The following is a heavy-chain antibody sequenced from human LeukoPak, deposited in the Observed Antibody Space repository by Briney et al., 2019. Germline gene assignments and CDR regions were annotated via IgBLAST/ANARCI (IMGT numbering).Heavy chain of an antibody. D-gene: IGHD6-19*01. CDR2: VYSSGST. Sequence: SETLSLTCTVSGGSLSSYYWSWIRQPPGRGLEWIGYVYSSGSTNYNPSLKSRVTISVDTSKNQFSLKLSSVTAADTAVYYCARKITVAGTNCFDPWGQGTLVTVSS. V-gene: IGHV4-59*01. J-gene: IGHJ5*02. CDR1: GGSLSSYY. CDR3: ARKITVAGTNCFDP.